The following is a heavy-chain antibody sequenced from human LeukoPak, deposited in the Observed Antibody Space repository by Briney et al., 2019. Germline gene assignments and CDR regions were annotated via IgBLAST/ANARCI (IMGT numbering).Heavy chain of an antibody. CDR1: GFTFSSYG. V-gene: IGHV3-33*01. CDR3: AREMRELTTFDY. Sequence: GSLRLSCAASGFTFSSYGMHWVRQAPGKGLEWVAVIWYDGTTKYYADSVKGRFTISRDTSKNTLYLQMNSLRAEDTALYYCAREMRELTTFDYWGQGTLVTISS. D-gene: IGHD1-14*01. J-gene: IGHJ4*02. CDR2: IWYDGTTK.